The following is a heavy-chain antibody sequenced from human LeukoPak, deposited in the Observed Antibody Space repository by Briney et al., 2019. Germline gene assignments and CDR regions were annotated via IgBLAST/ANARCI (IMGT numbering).Heavy chain of an antibody. J-gene: IGHJ4*02. CDR3: ASRINMIVANY. V-gene: IGHV3-33*01. CDR2: IWYDGSNK. D-gene: IGHD3-22*01. Sequence: PGGSLRLSCAASGFTFSSYGMHWVRQAPGKGLEWVAVIWYDGSNKYYADSVKGRFTISRDNSKNTLYLQMNSLRAEDTAVYYCASRINMIVANYWGQGTLVTVSS. CDR1: GFTFSSYG.